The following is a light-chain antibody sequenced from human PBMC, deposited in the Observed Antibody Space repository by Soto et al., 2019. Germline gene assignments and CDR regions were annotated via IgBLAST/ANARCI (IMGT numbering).Light chain of an antibody. CDR3: AAWDDRLNGVI. Sequence: QSVLTQPPSASGTPGQRVTISCSGSSSNIGSNTVNWYQQVPGTAPKLLIYNNNQRPSGVPDRFSGSKSGTSVSLAISGLQSEDEADYYCAAWDDRLNGVIFGGGTKLTVL. CDR1: SSNIGSNT. V-gene: IGLV1-44*01. CDR2: NNN. J-gene: IGLJ2*01.